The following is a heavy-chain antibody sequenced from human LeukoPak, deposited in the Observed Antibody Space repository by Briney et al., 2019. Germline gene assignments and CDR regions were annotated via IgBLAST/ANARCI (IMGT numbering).Heavy chain of an antibody. CDR3: ALRGYIYEYYFDY. D-gene: IGHD5-18*01. CDR1: GFTFSSYA. CDR2: ISGSGGST. V-gene: IGHV3-23*01. J-gene: IGHJ4*02. Sequence: GGSLRLSCAASGFTFSSYAMSWVRQAPGKGLEWVSTISGSGGSTYYADSVKGRFTISSDNSKNTLYLQMNSLRAEDTAVYYCALRGYIYEYYFDYWGQGTLVTVSS.